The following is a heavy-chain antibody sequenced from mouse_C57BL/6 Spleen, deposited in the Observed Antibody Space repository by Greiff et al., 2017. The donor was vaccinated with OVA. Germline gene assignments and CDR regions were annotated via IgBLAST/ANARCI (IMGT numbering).Heavy chain of an antibody. V-gene: IGHV5-9*01. J-gene: IGHJ4*01. CDR1: GFTFSSYT. D-gene: IGHD2-4*01. CDR3: ARRDDYDRGDAMDY. Sequence: EVQLVESGGGLVKPGGSLKLSCAASGFTFSSYTMSWVRQTPEKRLEWVATISGGGGNTYYPDSVKGRFTISRDNAKNTLYLQLSSLRSEDTALYYCARRDDYDRGDAMDYWGQGTSVTVSS. CDR2: ISGGGGNT.